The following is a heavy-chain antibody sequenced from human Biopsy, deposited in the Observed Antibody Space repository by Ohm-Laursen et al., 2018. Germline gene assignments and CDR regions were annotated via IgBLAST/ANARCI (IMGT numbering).Heavy chain of an antibody. Sequence: ASVTVSCKAPTGSFNSYGIIWVRQAPGQGLEWMGRIIPILRTTAYAQTFLGRVTITADSPTSTVDMELTSLTSDDTAVYFCAREAIGYQLPCDDWGQGTLVTVSS. CDR3: AREAIGYQLPCDD. V-gene: IGHV1-69*11. J-gene: IGHJ4*02. CDR1: TGSFNSYG. D-gene: IGHD2-2*01. CDR2: IIPILRTT.